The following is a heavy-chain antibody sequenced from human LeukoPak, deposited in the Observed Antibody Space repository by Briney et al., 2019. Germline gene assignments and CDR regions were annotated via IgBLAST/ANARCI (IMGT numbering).Heavy chain of an antibody. CDR3: ARGQTPCPRTCLDY. D-gene: IGHD1-14*01. CDR1: GFTFSSYW. J-gene: IGHJ4*01. V-gene: IGHV3-7*04. Sequence: GESLRLSCVGSGFTFSSYWTTWVRQAPGKGLEWVANINQDGSEENYVDSVRGRFTISRDNARNSLFLQMNSLRAEDTAVYYCARGQTPCPRTCLDYWGQEPWSPSPQ. CDR2: INQDGSEE.